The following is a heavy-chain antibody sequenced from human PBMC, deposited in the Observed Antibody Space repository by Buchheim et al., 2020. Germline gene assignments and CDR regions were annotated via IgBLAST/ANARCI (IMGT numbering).Heavy chain of an antibody. V-gene: IGHV3-74*01. CDR1: GFTFSSYW. D-gene: IGHD3-3*01. J-gene: IGHJ4*02. CDR3: ARDATLGYYDFWSGYSGAYYFDY. CDR2: INSDGSST. Sequence: EVQLVESGGGLVQPGGSLRLSCAASGFTFSSYWMHWVRQAPGKGLVWVSRINSDGSSTSYADSVKGRFTISRANAKTTLYLQMNSLRAEDTAVYYCARDATLGYYDFWSGYSGAYYFDYWGQGTL.